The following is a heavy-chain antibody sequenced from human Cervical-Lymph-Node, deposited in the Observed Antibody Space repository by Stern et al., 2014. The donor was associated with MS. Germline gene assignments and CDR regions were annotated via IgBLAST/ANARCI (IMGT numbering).Heavy chain of an antibody. D-gene: IGHD6-19*01. Sequence: QVPLVQSVAEVKKPGASVKVSCKASGYTFTSYYMHWVRQSPGHALEWMGILNPSGGSTSYAQKFQGRVTMTRDTSTSTVYMELSSLRSEDTAVYYCAREVAGHRLGMMDVWGQGTTVTVSS. CDR1: GYTFTSYY. CDR3: AREVAGHRLGMMDV. J-gene: IGHJ6*02. V-gene: IGHV1-46*01. CDR2: LNPSGGST.